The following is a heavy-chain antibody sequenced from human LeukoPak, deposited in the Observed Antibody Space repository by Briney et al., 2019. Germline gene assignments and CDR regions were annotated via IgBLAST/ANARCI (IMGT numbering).Heavy chain of an antibody. CDR2: INHSGST. D-gene: IGHD2-21*02. J-gene: IGHJ2*01. CDR3: ARGGVTPPRDFDL. Sequence: SETLSLTCTVSGGSISSSSYYWGWIRQPPGKGLEWIGEINHSGSTNYNPSLKSRVTISVDTSKNQFSLKLSSVTAADTAVYYCARGGVTPPRDFDLWGRGTLVTVSS. CDR1: GGSISSSSYY. V-gene: IGHV4-39*07.